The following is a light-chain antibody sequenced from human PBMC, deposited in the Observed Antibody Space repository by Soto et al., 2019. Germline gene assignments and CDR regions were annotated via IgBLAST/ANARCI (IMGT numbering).Light chain of an antibody. CDR3: SSYTSGTGLV. CDR2: DGS. CDR1: SSDVGGVNY. V-gene: IGLV2-14*01. Sequence: QSVLTQPASVSGSPGQSITISCTGISSDVGGVNYVSWYQQHPGKAPKLMIFDGSNRPSGVSDSFSASKSGSTASLTISGLQAEDDGDYYCSSYTSGTGLVFGGGTKVTVL. J-gene: IGLJ2*01.